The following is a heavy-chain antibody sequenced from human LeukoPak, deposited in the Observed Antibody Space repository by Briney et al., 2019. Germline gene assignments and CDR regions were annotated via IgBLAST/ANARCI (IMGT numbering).Heavy chain of an antibody. CDR3: ARGQYCSTTTCYSARRYFDF. CDR2: INDSGST. V-gene: IGHV4-34*01. Sequence: KPSETLSLTCAVSGGAFSNYFWTWIRQPPGKGLEWIAEINDSGSTNSNSSLRSRVAISLHTSKNQFSLRLTSVTAADTAVYYCARGQYCSTTTCYSARRYFDFWGQGTLVTVSS. D-gene: IGHD2-2*01. CDR1: GGAFSNYF. J-gene: IGHJ4*02.